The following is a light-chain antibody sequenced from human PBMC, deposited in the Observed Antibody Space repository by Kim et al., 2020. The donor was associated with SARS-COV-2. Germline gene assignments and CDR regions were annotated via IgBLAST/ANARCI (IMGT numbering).Light chain of an antibody. CDR2: DVS. CDR1: SSDVGGYNY. CDR3: SSYTSSRV. J-gene: IGLJ3*02. Sequence: SPGRSITISCTGTSSDVGGYNYVSWYQQHPGKAPKLMIYDVSNRPSGVSNRFSGSKSGNTASLTISGLQAEDEADYYCSSYTSSRVFGGGTQLTVL. V-gene: IGLV2-14*03.